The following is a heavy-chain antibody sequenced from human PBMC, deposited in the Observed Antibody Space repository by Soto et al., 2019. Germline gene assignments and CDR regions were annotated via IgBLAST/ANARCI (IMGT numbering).Heavy chain of an antibody. Sequence: QVQLVQSGAEVKKPGSSVKVSCKASGGTFSNYAITWVRQAPGQGLEWMGGIIPIFGTANYAQKFQARVTITADELTRTAYMELSSLRSEDTAVYYCARDRGPSSGYYPYWFDPWGQGTLVTVSS. CDR1: GGTFSNYA. J-gene: IGHJ5*02. CDR3: ARDRGPSSGYYPYWFDP. D-gene: IGHD3-22*01. CDR2: IIPIFGTA. V-gene: IGHV1-69*12.